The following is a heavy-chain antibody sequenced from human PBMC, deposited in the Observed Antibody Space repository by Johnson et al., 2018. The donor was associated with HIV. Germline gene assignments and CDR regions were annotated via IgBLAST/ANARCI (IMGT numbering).Heavy chain of an antibody. V-gene: IGHV3-30*18. J-gene: IGHJ3*02. Sequence: QVQLVESGGGVVQPGRSLRLSCAASGFTFSSYWMSWVRQAPGKGLEWVAVISYDGSNKYYADSVKGRFTISKDNSKNTLYLQMNSLRAEDTAVYYCAKDVELHGAFDIWGQGTMVTVSS. CDR3: AKDVELHGAFDI. D-gene: IGHD1-26*01. CDR2: ISYDGSNK. CDR1: GFTFSSYW.